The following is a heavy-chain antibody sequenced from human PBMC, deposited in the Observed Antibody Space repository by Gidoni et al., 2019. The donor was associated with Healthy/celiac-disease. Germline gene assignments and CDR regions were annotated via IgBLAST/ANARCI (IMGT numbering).Heavy chain of an antibody. CDR3: ARDRGSGHRRAGAFDI. V-gene: IGHV3-21*01. J-gene: IGHJ3*02. D-gene: IGHD2-15*01. CDR2: ISSSSSYI. Sequence: EVQLVESGGGLVKPGGSLRLSCAASGFTFSSYSMNWVRQAPGKGLEWVSSISSSSSYIYYADSVKGRFTISRDNAKNSLYLQMNSLRAEDTAVYYCARDRGSGHRRAGAFDIWGQGTMVTVSS. CDR1: GFTFSSYS.